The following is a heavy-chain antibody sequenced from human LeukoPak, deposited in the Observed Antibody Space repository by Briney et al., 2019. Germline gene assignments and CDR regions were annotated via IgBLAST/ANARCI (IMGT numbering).Heavy chain of an antibody. V-gene: IGHV4-34*01. CDR1: GGSFSGYY. J-gene: IGHJ4*02. CDR3: ARAGYYDSSGYLDY. Sequence: SETLSLTCAVYGGSFSGYYWSWIRQPPGKGLEGVGEINHRESTNCNPSIKGRVTISVDTSKNQFSLKLSSVTAADTAVYYCARAGYYDSSGYLDYWGQGTLVTVSS. D-gene: IGHD3-22*01. CDR2: INHREST.